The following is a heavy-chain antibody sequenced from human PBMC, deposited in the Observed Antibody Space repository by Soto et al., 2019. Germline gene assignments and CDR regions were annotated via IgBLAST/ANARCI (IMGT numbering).Heavy chain of an antibody. CDR2: IYPGDSDT. D-gene: IGHD2-15*01. J-gene: IGHJ4*02. Sequence: PGESLKLSCQGSVYSFTSYWIGWVRQMPGKGLEWMGIIYPGDSDTRYSPSFQGQVTTSADKSISTAYLQWSSLKASDTAMYYCARQGVVPLEYYFDYWGQGTLVTVSS. CDR3: ARQGVVPLEYYFDY. CDR1: VYSFTSYW. V-gene: IGHV5-51*01.